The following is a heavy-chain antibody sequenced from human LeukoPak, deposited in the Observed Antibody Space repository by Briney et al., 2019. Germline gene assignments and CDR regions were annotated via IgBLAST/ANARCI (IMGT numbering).Heavy chain of an antibody. CDR1: GYTFTIYG. V-gene: IGHV1-18*01. CDR2: ISAYNGNT. D-gene: IGHD3-22*01. Sequence: ASVTVSFKASGYTFTIYGISWVRQAPGQGLEWMGWISAYNGNTNYAQKLQGRVTMTTDTSTSTAYMELRSLRSDDTAVYYCARCSDSSGYYDYWGQGTLVTVSS. CDR3: ARCSDSSGYYDY. J-gene: IGHJ4*02.